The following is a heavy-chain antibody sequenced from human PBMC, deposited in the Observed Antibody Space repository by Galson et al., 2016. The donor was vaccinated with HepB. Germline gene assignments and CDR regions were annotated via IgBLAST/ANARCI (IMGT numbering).Heavy chain of an antibody. CDR3: AREGVGIAVAATAFDY. D-gene: IGHD6-19*01. J-gene: IGHJ4*02. V-gene: IGHV3-21*01. CDR2: ISSSSDKI. CDR1: GFSFSTYY. Sequence: SLRLSCAASGFSFSTYYMTWVRQAPGKGLEWVSSISSSSDKIYYGDSVRGRFTISRDNTKNTLYLQMNSLRAEDSAVYYCAREGVGIAVAATAFDYWGRGTLVTVSS.